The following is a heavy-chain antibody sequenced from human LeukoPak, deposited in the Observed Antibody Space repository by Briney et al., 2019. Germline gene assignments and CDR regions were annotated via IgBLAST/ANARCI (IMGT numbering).Heavy chain of an antibody. V-gene: IGHV4-39*01. D-gene: IGHD1-26*01. Sequence: SETLSLTCTVSGGSISSSSYYWGWIRQPPGKGLEWIGSIYYSGSTYSNSPLKSRVTISLDTSKNQFSLKLSSVTAADTAVYYCARHLWAGYSGSYYNWFDPWGQGTLVTVSS. CDR1: GGSISSSSYY. CDR2: IYYSGST. J-gene: IGHJ5*02. CDR3: ARHLWAGYSGSYYNWFDP.